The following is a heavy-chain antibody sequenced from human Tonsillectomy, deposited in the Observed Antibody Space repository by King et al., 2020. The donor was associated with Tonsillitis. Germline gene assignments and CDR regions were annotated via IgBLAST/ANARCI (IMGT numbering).Heavy chain of an antibody. CDR1: SGSFSGHY. CDR2: INQSGST. D-gene: IGHD6-19*01. Sequence: HVQLQQWGAGLLKPSETLSLTCAVYSGSFSGHYWSWIRQPPGKGLEWIGEINQSGSTNYNPSLKSRVTISVDTSKNQFSLKLSSVTAADTAVYYCARVLGQWLVTRAFDIWGQGTMVTVSS. J-gene: IGHJ3*02. CDR3: ARVLGQWLVTRAFDI. V-gene: IGHV4-34*01.